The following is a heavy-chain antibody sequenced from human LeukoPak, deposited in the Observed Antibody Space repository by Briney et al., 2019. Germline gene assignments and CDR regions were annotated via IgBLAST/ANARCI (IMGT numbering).Heavy chain of an antibody. V-gene: IGHV3-23*01. CDR1: GFTFSSYA. CDR3: ANDYDFWSGYFDY. CDR2: IIVSGGST. Sequence: PGGSLRLSCAASGFTFSSYAMSWVRQAPGKGLEWVSAIIVSGGSTYYADSVKGRFTISRDNSKNTLYLQMNSLRAENTAVYYCANDYDFWSGYFDYWGQGTLVTVSS. J-gene: IGHJ4*02. D-gene: IGHD3-3*01.